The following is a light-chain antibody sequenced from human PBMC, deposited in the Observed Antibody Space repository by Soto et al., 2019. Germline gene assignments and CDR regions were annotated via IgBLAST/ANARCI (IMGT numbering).Light chain of an antibody. J-gene: IGKJ3*01. V-gene: IGKV3-11*01. Sequence: EIVLTQSPATLSLSPGERATLSCRASQSVSSYLAWYQQKPGQAPRLLIYDASNRATGIPARFRGSGSGTDFTLTISSLEPEDFAFYYCQQRSNWPPIFTFGPGTKVDIK. CDR2: DAS. CDR3: QQRSNWPPIFT. CDR1: QSVSSY.